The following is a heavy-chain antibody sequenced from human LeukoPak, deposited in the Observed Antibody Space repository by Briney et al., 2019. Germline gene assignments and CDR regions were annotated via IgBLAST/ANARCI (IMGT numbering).Heavy chain of an antibody. D-gene: IGHD6-13*01. CDR3: PRLHTGHAAAGPNLLDY. CDR2: LDYSGST. V-gene: IGHV4-39*01. Sequence: SETLSLTCTVSGGSISGSSYYWGWIRQRPGKGLEGIGSLDYSGSTYSNPSHKSRVTISVDTSKNQPSLKLTSVTAPAPPVYYCPRLHTGHAAAGPNLLDYWGQGTLVTVSS. J-gene: IGHJ4*02. CDR1: GGSISGSSYY.